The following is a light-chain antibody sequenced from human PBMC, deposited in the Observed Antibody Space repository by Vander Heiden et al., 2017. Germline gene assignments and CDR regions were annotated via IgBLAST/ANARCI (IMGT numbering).Light chain of an antibody. V-gene: IGKV1-5*03. CDR3: QQFNSYRT. Sequence: DIQMTQSPSILSASVGDRVTITCRASQSISSWLAWYQQKPGKAPKLLIHKASSLESGVPSRFSGSGSGTEFTLTISSLQPDDFATYYCQQFNSYRTFGQGTKVEIK. CDR2: KAS. J-gene: IGKJ1*01. CDR1: QSISSW.